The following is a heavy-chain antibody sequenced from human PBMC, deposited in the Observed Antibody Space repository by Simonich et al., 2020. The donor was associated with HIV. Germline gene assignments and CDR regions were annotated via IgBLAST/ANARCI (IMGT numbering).Heavy chain of an antibody. J-gene: IGHJ3*02. D-gene: IGHD7-27*01. Sequence: EVQLVESGGGLVQPGGSLRLSCAASGFTFSSDWMNWVRQAPGKGLVWVSRINGDGSSTNDADSVMGRVTISRDNAKNTLYLQMNSLRAEDTALYYCAKDIDQYWGSVAFDIWGQGTMVTVSS. CDR2: INGDGSST. V-gene: IGHV3-74*01. CDR3: AKDIDQYWGSVAFDI. CDR1: GFTFSSDW.